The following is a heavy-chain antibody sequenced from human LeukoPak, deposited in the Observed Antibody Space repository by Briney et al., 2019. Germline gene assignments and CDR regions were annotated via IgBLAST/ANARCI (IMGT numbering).Heavy chain of an antibody. J-gene: IGHJ6*03. CDR1: GFTFSSYG. CDR3: AKRRGLELLYYYYMDV. D-gene: IGHD1-7*01. CDR2: ISGSGGST. V-gene: IGHV3-23*01. Sequence: PGGSLRLSCAASGFTFSSYGMIWVRQAPGKGLEWVSAISGSGGSTFYADSVKGRFTISRDNSKNTLYLQMNSLRAEDTAVYYCAKRRGLELLYYYYMDVWGKGTTVTVSS.